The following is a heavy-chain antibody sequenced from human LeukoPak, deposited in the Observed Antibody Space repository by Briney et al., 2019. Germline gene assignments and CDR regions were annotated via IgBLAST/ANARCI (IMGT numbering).Heavy chain of an antibody. Sequence: ASVKVSCKASGYTFTSYYMHWVRQATGQGLEWMGWMNPNSGNTGYAQKFQGRVTMTRNTSISTAYMELSSLRSEDTAVYYCARVYSGYDPFDYWGQGTLVTVSS. CDR3: ARVYSGYDPFDY. CDR2: MNPNSGNT. D-gene: IGHD5-12*01. CDR1: GYTFTSYY. V-gene: IGHV1-8*02. J-gene: IGHJ4*02.